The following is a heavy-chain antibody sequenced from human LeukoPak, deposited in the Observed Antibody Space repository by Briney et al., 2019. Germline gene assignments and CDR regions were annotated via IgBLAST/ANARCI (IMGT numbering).Heavy chain of an antibody. CDR2: ISDSGRDT. CDR3: AKDTSIGRYCTNGVCSPFDY. CDR1: GFTFSSYG. V-gene: IGHV3-23*01. D-gene: IGHD2-8*01. Sequence: GGSLRLSCAASGFTFSSYGMSWVRQAPGKGLEWVSAISDSGRDTYFADSVKGRFTISRDNSKNALYLQMNSLRAEDSAIYYCAKDTSIGRYCTNGVCSPFDYWGQGTLVTVSS. J-gene: IGHJ4*02.